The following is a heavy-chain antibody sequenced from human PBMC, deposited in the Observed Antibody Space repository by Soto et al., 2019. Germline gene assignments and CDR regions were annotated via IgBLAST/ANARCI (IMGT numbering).Heavy chain of an antibody. D-gene: IGHD3-3*01. CDR2: IYAGDSDT. Sequence: PGESLKISCKGSGYSFTDYWIGWVRQMPGKGLEWMGTIYAGDSDTRYSPSFEGQVTMSVDKSISTAYLHWSSLKASDTAMYYCARHGRGAIFGVVIEYYYYGMDVWGQGNTVTVSS. J-gene: IGHJ6*02. CDR1: GYSFTDYW. V-gene: IGHV5-51*01. CDR3: ARHGRGAIFGVVIEYYYYGMDV.